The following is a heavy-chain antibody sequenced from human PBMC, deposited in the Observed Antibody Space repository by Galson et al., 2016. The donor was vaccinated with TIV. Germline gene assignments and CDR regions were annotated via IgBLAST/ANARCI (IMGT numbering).Heavy chain of an antibody. V-gene: IGHV6-1*01. D-gene: IGHD3-16*01. CDR2: TFYRSKWYN. CDR3: SCATPSVFGIIMTLDS. CDR1: GDSVSSNSSA. J-gene: IGHJ4*02. Sequence: CAISGDSVSSNSSAWNWLRQSPSRGLEWLGWTFYRSKWYNDYAQSVKSRITINPDTSKNQLTLQLNSVTPEDTAVYYFSCATPSVFGIIMTLDSWGQGTPVTVSS.